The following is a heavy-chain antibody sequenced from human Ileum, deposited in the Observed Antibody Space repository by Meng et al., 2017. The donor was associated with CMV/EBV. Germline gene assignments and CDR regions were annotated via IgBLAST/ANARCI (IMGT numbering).Heavy chain of an antibody. CDR3: ARSVAGTVDY. Sequence: CVGSGYSFSVNYMDWVRQAPGKGLEWVGRIRSKGSRYTTEYAASVRGRFTISRDDSKNSIYLQVSSLKIEDTAVYYCARSVAGTVDYWGQGTLVTVSS. CDR1: GYSFSVNY. D-gene: IGHD6-19*01. J-gene: IGHJ4*02. CDR2: IRSKGSRYTT. V-gene: IGHV3-72*01.